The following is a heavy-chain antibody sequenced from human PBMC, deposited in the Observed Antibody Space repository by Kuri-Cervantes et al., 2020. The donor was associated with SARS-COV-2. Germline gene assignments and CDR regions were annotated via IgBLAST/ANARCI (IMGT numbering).Heavy chain of an antibody. CDR2: INSDGSST. D-gene: IGHD3-16*02. CDR1: GFTFGDYA. Sequence: GGSLRLCCTASGFTFGDYAMSLVRQAPGKGLVWVSRINSDGSSTSYADSVKGRFTISRDNAKNTLYLQMNSLRAEDTAVYYCARVRLRLGELSFNYYYYYYMDVWGKGTTVTVSS. CDR3: ARVRLRLGELSFNYYYYYYMDV. J-gene: IGHJ6*03. V-gene: IGHV3-74*01.